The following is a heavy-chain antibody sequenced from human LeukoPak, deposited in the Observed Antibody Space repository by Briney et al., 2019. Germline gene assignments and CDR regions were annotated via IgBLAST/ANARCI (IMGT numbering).Heavy chain of an antibody. CDR2: IYWNDDK. V-gene: IGHV2-5*01. J-gene: IGHJ4*02. D-gene: IGHD6-13*01. CDR1: GFSLSTSGVG. CDR3: AHRRTPAGGAAAVPYFDY. Sequence: SGPTLVNPTQTLTLTCTFSGFSLSTSGVGVGWIRQPPGKALEWLALIYWNDDKRYSPSLKSRLTITKDTSKNQVVLTMTNMDPVDTATYYCAHRRTPAGGAAAVPYFDYWGQGTLVTVSS.